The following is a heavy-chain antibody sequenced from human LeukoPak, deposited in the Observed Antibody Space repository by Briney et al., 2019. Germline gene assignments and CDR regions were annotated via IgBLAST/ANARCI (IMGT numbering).Heavy chain of an antibody. CDR1: GGSFSGYY. CDR3: ARGCYYYDSSGYPIYDAFDI. Sequence: SETLSLTCAVYGGSFSGYYWSWIRQPPGKGLEWIGEINHSGSTNYNPSLKSRVTISVDTSKNQFSLKLSSVTAADTAVYYCARGCYYYDSSGYPIYDAFDIWGQGTMVTVSS. D-gene: IGHD3-22*01. CDR2: INHSGST. J-gene: IGHJ3*02. V-gene: IGHV4-34*01.